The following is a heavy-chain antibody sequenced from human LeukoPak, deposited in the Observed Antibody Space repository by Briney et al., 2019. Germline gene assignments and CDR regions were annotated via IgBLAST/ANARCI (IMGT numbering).Heavy chain of an antibody. Sequence: PGGPLRLSCAASGFTFSSYGMHWVRQAPGKGLEWVAVIWYDGSNKYYADSVKGRFTISRDNSKNTLYLQMNSLRAEDTAVYYCARGRGSHWVSFDYWGQGTLVTVSS. CDR2: IWYDGSNK. D-gene: IGHD1-26*01. V-gene: IGHV3-33*01. CDR1: GFTFSSYG. CDR3: ARGRGSHWVSFDY. J-gene: IGHJ4*02.